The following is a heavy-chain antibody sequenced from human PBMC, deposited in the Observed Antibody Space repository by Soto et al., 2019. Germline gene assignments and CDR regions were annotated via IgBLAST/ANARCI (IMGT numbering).Heavy chain of an antibody. CDR1: GGSLSSGGYY. D-gene: IGHD3-22*01. V-gene: IGHV4-31*03. Sequence: TSETLSLTCTVSGGSLSSGGYYWSWIRQHPGKGLEWIGYIYYSGSTYYNPSLKSRVTISVDTSKNQFSLKLSSVTAADTAVYYCARSYYDSSGYYYGAEYFQHWGQGTLVTVSS. CDR3: ARSYYDSSGYYYGAEYFQH. J-gene: IGHJ1*01. CDR2: IYYSGST.